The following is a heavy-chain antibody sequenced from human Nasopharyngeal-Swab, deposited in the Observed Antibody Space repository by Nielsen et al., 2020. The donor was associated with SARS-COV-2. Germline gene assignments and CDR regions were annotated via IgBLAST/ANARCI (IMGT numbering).Heavy chain of an antibody. Sequence: SETLSLTCAVSGGSISSGGYSWSWIRQPPGKGLEWIGYIYHSGSTYYNPSLKSRVTISVDRSKNQFSLKLSSVTAADTAVYYCARSDYDEYYAFDIWGQGTMVTVSS. CDR3: ARSDYDEYYAFDI. CDR1: GGSISSGGYS. J-gene: IGHJ3*02. D-gene: IGHD3-3*01. CDR2: IYHSGST. V-gene: IGHV4-30-2*01.